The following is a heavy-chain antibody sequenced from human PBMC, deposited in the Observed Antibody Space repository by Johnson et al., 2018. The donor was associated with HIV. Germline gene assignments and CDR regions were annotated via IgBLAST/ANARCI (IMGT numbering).Heavy chain of an antibody. CDR2: ISYDGSNK. CDR3: ATMGRGSRYQLLFGRD. D-gene: IGHD2-21*01. CDR1: GFTFSSYG. Sequence: VQLVESGGGVVQPGRSLRLSCVVSGFTFSSYGMHWVRQAPGKGLEWVAVISYDGSNKYYADSVKGRFPISRDNSKNTLYLQMNSLRAEDTDIYYCATMGRGSRYQLLFGRDWGQGTMVTVSS. J-gene: IGHJ3*01. V-gene: IGHV3-30*03.